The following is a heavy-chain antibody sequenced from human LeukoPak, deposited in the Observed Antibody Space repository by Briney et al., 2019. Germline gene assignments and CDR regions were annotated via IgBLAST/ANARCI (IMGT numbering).Heavy chain of an antibody. J-gene: IGHJ5*02. CDR1: GFTFSDYY. CDR2: ISSSGSTI. Sequence: GGSLRLSCAASGFTFSDYYMSWIRQAPGKGLEWVSYISSSGSTIYYADSVKGRFTISRDNAKNSLYLQMNSLRAEDTAVYYCARAVGEDFWSGYYETWFDPWGQGTLVTVSS. D-gene: IGHD3-3*01. V-gene: IGHV3-11*01. CDR3: ARAVGEDFWSGYYETWFDP.